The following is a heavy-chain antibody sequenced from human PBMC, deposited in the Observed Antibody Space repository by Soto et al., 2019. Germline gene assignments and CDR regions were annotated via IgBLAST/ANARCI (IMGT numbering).Heavy chain of an antibody. D-gene: IGHD1-26*01. CDR1: GGSISSSSYY. Sequence: SETLSLTCTVSGGSISSSSYYCGWIRQPPGKGLEWIGSIYYSGSTYYNPSLKSRVTISVDTSKNQFSLKLSSVTAADTAVYYCVGYSGSLFDYWGQGTLVTVSS. CDR3: VGYSGSLFDY. V-gene: IGHV4-39*01. J-gene: IGHJ4*02. CDR2: IYYSGST.